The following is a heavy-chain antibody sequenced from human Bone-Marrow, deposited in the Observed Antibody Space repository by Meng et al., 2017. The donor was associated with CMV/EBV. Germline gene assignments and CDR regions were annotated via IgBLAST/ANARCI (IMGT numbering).Heavy chain of an antibody. J-gene: IGHJ4*02. D-gene: IGHD4-17*01. CDR1: GFIFGDHA. Sequence: GESLKISCSASGFIFGDHAMHWVRQAPGKGLEWVAVISYDGSTKYFADSVKGRFTIYRDNYRDTLFLQMNSLTTEDTGLYYCARHKDGDEDFLDYWGQGTRVTVSS. V-gene: IGHV3-30*01. CDR2: ISYDGSTK. CDR3: ARHKDGDEDFLDY.